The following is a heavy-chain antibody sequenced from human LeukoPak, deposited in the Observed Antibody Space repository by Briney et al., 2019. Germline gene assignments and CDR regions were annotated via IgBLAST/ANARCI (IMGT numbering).Heavy chain of an antibody. D-gene: IGHD3-10*01. J-gene: IGHJ3*02. CDR2: LHGGGST. CDR1: GFTVSTKY. V-gene: IGHV3-53*01. CDR3: ARVATMVRVPLDALDI. Sequence: GGSLRLSCAASGFTVSTKYMSWVRQAPGKGLEWVSFLHGGGSTYYADSVKGRFTISRDNSKNTLYLQMNSLRAEDTAVYYCARVATMVRVPLDALDIWGQGTMVSVSS.